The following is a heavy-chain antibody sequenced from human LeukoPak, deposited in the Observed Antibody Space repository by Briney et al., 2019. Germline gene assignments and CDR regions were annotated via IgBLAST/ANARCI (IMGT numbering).Heavy chain of an antibody. J-gene: IGHJ4*02. V-gene: IGHV3-74*01. D-gene: IGHD3-10*01. Sequence: GGSLRLSCAASGFTFRTYWMHWVRHTPGQGPVWVSRINSDGSTTNYADSVKGRFTVSRDNAQNTLYLQMSSLRAEDTAVYYCARAGIYYFEYWGQGALVTVSS. CDR3: ARAGIYYFEY. CDR1: GFTFRTYW. CDR2: INSDGSTT.